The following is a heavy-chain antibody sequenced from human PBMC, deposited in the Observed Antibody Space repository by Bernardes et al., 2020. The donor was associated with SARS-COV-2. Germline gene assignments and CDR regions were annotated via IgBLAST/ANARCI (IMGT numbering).Heavy chain of an antibody. CDR1: GFTFNSYA. CDR3: AKGPYSSSSLYYYYYAMDV. D-gene: IGHD6-6*01. V-gene: IGHV3-30*18. Sequence: GGSLRLSCAASGFTFNSYAMHWVRQAPGKGLEWVAVISHDGTNKYYADSVKGRFTISRDNSKNTLYLQMNSLRAEDTAVFYCAKGPYSSSSLYYYYYAMDVWGQGTTVTVSS. CDR2: ISHDGTNK. J-gene: IGHJ6*02.